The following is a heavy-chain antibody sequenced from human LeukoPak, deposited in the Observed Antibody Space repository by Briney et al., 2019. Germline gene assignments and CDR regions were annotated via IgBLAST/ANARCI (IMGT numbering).Heavy chain of an antibody. J-gene: IGHJ6*03. CDR1: GGTFSSYA. Sequence: SVKVSCKASGGTFSSYAISWVRQAPGQGLEWMGGIIPIFGTANYAQKFQGRVTITADKSTSTAYMELSSLRSEDTAVYYCARMNYYDSSGYYSYYYYYMDVWGKGTTVTVSS. D-gene: IGHD3-22*01. CDR2: IIPIFGTA. CDR3: ARMNYYDSSGYYSYYYYYMDV. V-gene: IGHV1-69*06.